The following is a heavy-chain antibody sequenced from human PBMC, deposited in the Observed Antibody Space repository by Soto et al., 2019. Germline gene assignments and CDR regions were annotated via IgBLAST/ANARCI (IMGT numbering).Heavy chain of an antibody. V-gene: IGHV4-61*03. CDR1: GDSVGSGSYY. CDR3: ARAGAVGDTRMVVFH. Sequence: QVHLQESGPGLVRPSETLSLTCTVSGDSVGSGSYYWTWVRQPPGKGLEFVGHIYHTGSTNSNPSLMNRLTLAVHTSKNHCTLRLRSVTAADTAMYYCARAGAVGDTRMVVFHWGQGVLATVSS. J-gene: IGHJ4*02. D-gene: IGHD3-10*01. CDR2: IYHTGST.